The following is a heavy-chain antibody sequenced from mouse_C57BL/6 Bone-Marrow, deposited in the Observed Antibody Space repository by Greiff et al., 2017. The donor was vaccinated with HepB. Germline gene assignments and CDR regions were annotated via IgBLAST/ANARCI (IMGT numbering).Heavy chain of an antibody. CDR2: IDPETGGT. CDR3: TRDGNRYYFDY. J-gene: IGHJ2*01. Sequence: QVQLKQSGAELVRPGASVTLSCKASGYTFTDYEMHWVKQTPVHGLEWIGAIDPETGGTAYNQKFKGKAILTADKSSSTAYMELRSLTSEDSAVYYCTRDGNRYYFDYWGQGTTLTVSS. CDR1: GYTFTDYE. D-gene: IGHD2-1*01. V-gene: IGHV1-15*01.